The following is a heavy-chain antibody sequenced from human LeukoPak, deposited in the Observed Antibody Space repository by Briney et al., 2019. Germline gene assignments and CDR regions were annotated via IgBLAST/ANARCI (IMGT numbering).Heavy chain of an antibody. J-gene: IGHJ4*02. CDR3: TRASTLRTGDAH. CDR1: GFTFSSFT. V-gene: IGHV3-66*01. Sequence: GGSLRLSCAASGFTFSSFTMNWARQVPGKGLEWVSVIYTGGSTSYADSVKGRFTISRDSSKNTLFLQMNSLRVEDTAVYYCTRASTLRTGDAHWGQGTLVTVS. CDR2: IYTGGST. D-gene: IGHD7-27*01.